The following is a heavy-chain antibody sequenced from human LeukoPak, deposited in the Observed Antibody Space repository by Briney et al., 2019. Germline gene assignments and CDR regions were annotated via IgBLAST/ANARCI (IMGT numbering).Heavy chain of an antibody. J-gene: IGHJ1*01. V-gene: IGHV4-4*09. CDR1: GGSISSYY. Sequence: PSETLSLTCTVSGGSISSYYWSWIRQPPGKGLEWIGYIYTSGSTNYNPSLKSRVTVPVDTSKNQFSLKLSSVTAADTAVYYCARHAGGYCSSTSCYTGYFQHWGQGTLVTVSS. CDR3: ARHAGGYCSSTSCYTGYFQH. D-gene: IGHD2-2*02. CDR2: IYTSGST.